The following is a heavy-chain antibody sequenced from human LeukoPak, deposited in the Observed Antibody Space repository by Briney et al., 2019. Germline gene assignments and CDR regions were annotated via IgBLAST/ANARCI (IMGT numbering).Heavy chain of an antibody. Sequence: GGSLRLSCAASGFTFSSYGMHWVRQAPGKGLEGVAFIRYDGSNKYYADSVKGRFTISRDNSKNTLYLQMNSLRAEDTAVYYCASPDRNGYSYDSYFDYWGQGTLVTVSS. CDR1: GFTFSSYG. J-gene: IGHJ4*02. V-gene: IGHV3-30*02. D-gene: IGHD5-18*01. CDR3: ASPDRNGYSYDSYFDY. CDR2: IRYDGSNK.